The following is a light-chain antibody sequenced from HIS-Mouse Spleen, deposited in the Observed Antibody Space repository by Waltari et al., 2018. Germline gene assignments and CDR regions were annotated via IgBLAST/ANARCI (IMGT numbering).Light chain of an antibody. CDR1: ALPKQF. Sequence: SYELTQPPSVSVSPGQTARITCSGDALPKQFASWYQQKPGQAPVLVIYKDSERPSGIPERFSGSSSGTTVTLTISGVQAEDEADYYCQSADSSGTYVFGGGTKLTVL. V-gene: IGLV3-25*03. CDR2: KDS. J-gene: IGLJ2*01. CDR3: QSADSSGTYV.